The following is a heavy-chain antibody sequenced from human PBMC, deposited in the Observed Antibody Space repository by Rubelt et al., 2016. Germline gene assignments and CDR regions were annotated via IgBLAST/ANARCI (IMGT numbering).Heavy chain of an antibody. D-gene: IGHD3-3*01. V-gene: IGHV4-34*01. CDR2: INHSGST. CDR3: ARGLFGAVIPF. J-gene: IGHJ4*02. CDR1: GGSLSGYY. Sequence: QVQLQQWGAGLLKPSETLSLTCAVYGGSLSGYYWSWIRQPPGKGLEWIGEINHSGSTNYNSSLKSQVTISVETSKKQFVRKLNAVTAAATAVYYCARGLFGAVIPFWRQGTLVTVSS.